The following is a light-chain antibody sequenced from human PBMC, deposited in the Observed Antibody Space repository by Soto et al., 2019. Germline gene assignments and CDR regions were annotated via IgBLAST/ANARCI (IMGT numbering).Light chain of an antibody. Sequence: QSALTQPASVSGSPGQSITISCTGTSSDVGGYDYVSWYQQHPGKAPKLMIYEVTYRPSGVSNRFSGSKSDNTASLTISGLQAEDEADYYCSSFTINNGLVFGTGTKVTVL. CDR2: EVT. CDR1: SSDVGGYDY. V-gene: IGLV2-14*01. CDR3: SSFTINNGLV. J-gene: IGLJ1*01.